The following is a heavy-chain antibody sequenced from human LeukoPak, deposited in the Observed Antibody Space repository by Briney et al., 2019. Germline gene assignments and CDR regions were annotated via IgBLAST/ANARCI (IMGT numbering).Heavy chain of an antibody. Sequence: PSETLSLTCTVSGGSISSYYWSWIRQPPGKGLEWIGYIYHSGSTYYNPSLKSRVTISVDRSKNQFSLKLSSVTAADTAVYYCAARGDSSGPQSWGQGTLVTVSS. CDR1: GGSISSYY. CDR2: IYHSGST. D-gene: IGHD3-22*01. CDR3: AARGDSSGPQS. V-gene: IGHV4-59*04. J-gene: IGHJ4*02.